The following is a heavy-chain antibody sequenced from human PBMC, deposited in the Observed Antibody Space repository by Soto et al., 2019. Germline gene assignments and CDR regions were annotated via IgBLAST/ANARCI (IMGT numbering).Heavy chain of an antibody. V-gene: IGHV3-21*01. J-gene: IGHJ6*02. CDR1: GFTFWTYT. D-gene: IGHD3-10*01. CDR3: ARDRGYDAHDYYYNAMDV. CDR2: IRGFSPYT. Sequence: GGSLRLSCISSGFTFWTYTMNWVRQAPGKGLEWVSGIRGFSPYTFYAESVKGRFTISRDNAKNSVFLQMDSLRAEDTAVYYCARDRGYDAHDYYYNAMDVWGQGTTVTVSS.